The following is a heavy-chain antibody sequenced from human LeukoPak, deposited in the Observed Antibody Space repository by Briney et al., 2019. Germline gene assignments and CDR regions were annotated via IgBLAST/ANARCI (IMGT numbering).Heavy chain of an antibody. CDR1: GFTFSSYA. CDR3: AGGSSMEV. CDR2: ISYDGSNK. J-gene: IGHJ6*04. Sequence: GGSLRLSCAASGFTFSSYAMHWVRQAPGKGLEWVAVISYDGSNKYYADSVKGRFTISRDNSKNTLYLQMNSLRAEDTAVYFCAGGSSMEVWGKGTAVTVSS. D-gene: IGHD1-26*01. V-gene: IGHV3-30-3*01.